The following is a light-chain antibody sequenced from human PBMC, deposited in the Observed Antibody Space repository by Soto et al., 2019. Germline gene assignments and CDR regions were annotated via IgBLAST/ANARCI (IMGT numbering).Light chain of an antibody. Sequence: EIVMTQSPATLSVSPWERATLSCRASQSVSNNYLAWYQQKPGQAPRLLIYDASNRATGIPARFSGSGSGTDFTLTISSLQPEDFAVYYCHQRSNWPPTFGGGTKVDIK. CDR3: HQRSNWPPT. J-gene: IGKJ4*01. CDR2: DAS. V-gene: IGKV3-11*01. CDR1: QSVSNNY.